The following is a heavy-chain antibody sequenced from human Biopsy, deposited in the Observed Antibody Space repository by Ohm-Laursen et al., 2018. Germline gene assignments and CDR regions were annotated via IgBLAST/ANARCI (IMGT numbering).Heavy chain of an antibody. CDR3: ARDASQGFDS. CDR2: ISWNSDSI. V-gene: IGHV3-74*01. J-gene: IGHJ5*01. Sequence: SLRLSCAASGFTFSTYWMHWVRQAPGKGLEWVSGISWNSDSIGYADSVKGRFTTSTDNAKNTLYLYMSSLTVEDTAVYFCARDASQGFDSWGQGTLVTVSS. CDR1: GFTFSTYW.